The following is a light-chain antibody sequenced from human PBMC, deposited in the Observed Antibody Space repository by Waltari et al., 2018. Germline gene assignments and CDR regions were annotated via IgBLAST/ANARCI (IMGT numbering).Light chain of an antibody. Sequence: QSALTQPASVSGSPGQSITIPCTGTSSDVGGYNHVSWYQQHPGKAPKLMIFDVSNRPSGVSNRFSGSKSGNTASLTISGLQAEDEADYYCSSYISSSTLELFGGGTSLTVL. V-gene: IGLV2-14*03. CDR3: SSYISSSTLEL. CDR2: DVS. J-gene: IGLJ2*01. CDR1: SSDVGGYNH.